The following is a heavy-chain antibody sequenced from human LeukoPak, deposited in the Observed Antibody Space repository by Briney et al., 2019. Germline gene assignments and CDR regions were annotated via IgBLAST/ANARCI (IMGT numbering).Heavy chain of an antibody. CDR1: GYTFTSYG. J-gene: IGHJ6*03. V-gene: IGHV1-18*01. CDR2: ISAYNGNT. CDR3: ARDHYDILTGYHYYCYYMDV. Sequence: ASVKVSCKASGYTFTSYGISWVRQAPGQGLEWMGWISAYNGNTNYAQKLQGRVTMTTDTSTSTAYMELRSLRSDDTAVYYCARDHYDILTGYHYYCYYMDVWGKGTTVTISS. D-gene: IGHD3-9*01.